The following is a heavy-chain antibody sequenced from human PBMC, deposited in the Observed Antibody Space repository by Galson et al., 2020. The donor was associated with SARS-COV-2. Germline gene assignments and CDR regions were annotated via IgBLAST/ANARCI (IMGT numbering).Heavy chain of an antibody. CDR2: ISYDGSNK. J-gene: IGHJ4*02. Sequence: GGSLRLSCAASGFTFSSYAMHWVRQAPGKGLEWVAVISYDGSNKYYADSVKGRFTISRDNSKNTLYLQMNSLRAEDTAVYYCASSLLWFGHYYFDYWGQGTLVTVSS. V-gene: IGHV3-30*04. CDR3: ASSLLWFGHYYFDY. D-gene: IGHD3-10*01. CDR1: GFTFSSYA.